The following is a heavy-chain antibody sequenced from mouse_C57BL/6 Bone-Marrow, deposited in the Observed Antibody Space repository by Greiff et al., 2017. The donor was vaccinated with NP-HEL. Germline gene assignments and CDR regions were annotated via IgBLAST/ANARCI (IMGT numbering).Heavy chain of an antibody. CDR2: LCLCCDSI. Sequence: EVQGVESWEGLVKPGGSLKLSCAASGFTFRSYSMSWVRQTPENRLEWVAYLCLCCDSIYYSDTVKGRFPISRYNARNTLYLQMSSLKSEDTAMYYCTRVYGNYVGYWYFDVWGTGTTVTVSS. CDR3: TRVYGNYVGYWYFDV. V-gene: IGHV5-9-1*02. J-gene: IGHJ1*03. D-gene: IGHD2-1*01. CDR1: GFTFRSYS.